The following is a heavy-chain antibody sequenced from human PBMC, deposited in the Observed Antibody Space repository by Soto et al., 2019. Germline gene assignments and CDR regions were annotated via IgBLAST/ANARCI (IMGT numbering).Heavy chain of an antibody. CDR3: ARSDFWSGHEIAD. Sequence: SNDCSGESFLSQGGELGLPMPGKGQEWMGIMYPGDSDTRYSPSFQGQVTISDDKSISTAYLQGSSLKASDTAMYYCARSDFWSGHEIADWGQRTLITVSS. CDR1: GESFLSQG. J-gene: IGHJ4*02. CDR2: MYPGDSDT. V-gene: IGHV5-51*01. D-gene: IGHD3-3*01.